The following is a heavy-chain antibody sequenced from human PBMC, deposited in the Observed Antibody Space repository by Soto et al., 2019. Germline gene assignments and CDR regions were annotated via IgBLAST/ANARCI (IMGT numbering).Heavy chain of an antibody. CDR3: AREYSSFEY. CDR1: GGSISTYY. J-gene: IGHJ4*02. D-gene: IGHD6-19*01. Sequence: QVQLQESGPGLVKPSETLSLTCTVSGGSISTYYWSWIRQPPGKGLEWIGYIHYRGSTSYNPPLNSRVTISVDTSKNQFSLKLSSVTAADTAVYYCAREYSSFEYWGQGILVSVSS. V-gene: IGHV4-59*01. CDR2: IHYRGST.